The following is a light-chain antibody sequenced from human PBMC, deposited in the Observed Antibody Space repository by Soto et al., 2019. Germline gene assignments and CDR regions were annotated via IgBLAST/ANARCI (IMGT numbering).Light chain of an antibody. Sequence: QSALTQPASVSGSPGQSITISCTGTSSDVGGYNYVSWYRQHPAKAPKLMIYDVSNRPSGVSNRFSGSKSGNTASLTISGLQAEDDADYYCSSYTSSSTLEVVFGGGTKLTVL. CDR1: SSDVGGYNY. CDR2: DVS. J-gene: IGLJ2*01. V-gene: IGLV2-14*03. CDR3: SSYTSSSTLEVV.